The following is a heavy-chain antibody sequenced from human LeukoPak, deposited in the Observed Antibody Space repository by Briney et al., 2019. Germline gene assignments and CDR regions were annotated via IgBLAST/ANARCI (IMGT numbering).Heavy chain of an antibody. CDR3: ARVSPGSSSGYFQH. V-gene: IGHV1-2*02. Sequence: GASVKVPCKASGYTFTGYYMHWVRQAPGQGLEWMGWINPNSGGTNYAQKFRGRVTMTRDTSISTAYMELSRLRSDDTAVYYCARVSPGSSSGYFQHWGQGTLVTVSS. D-gene: IGHD6-6*01. CDR1: GYTFTGYY. CDR2: INPNSGGT. J-gene: IGHJ1*01.